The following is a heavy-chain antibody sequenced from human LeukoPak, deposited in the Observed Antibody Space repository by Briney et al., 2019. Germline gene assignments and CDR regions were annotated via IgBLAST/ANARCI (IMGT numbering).Heavy chain of an antibody. CDR2: INHSGST. CDR1: GGSFSGYY. V-gene: IGHV4-34*01. CDR3: AREINWFDP. Sequence: SETLSLTCAVYGGSFSGYYWSWIRQPPGKGLEWIGEINHSGSTNYNPSLKSRVTISVDTSKNQFSLKLSSVTAADTAVYYCAREINWFDPWGQGTLVTVSS. J-gene: IGHJ5*02.